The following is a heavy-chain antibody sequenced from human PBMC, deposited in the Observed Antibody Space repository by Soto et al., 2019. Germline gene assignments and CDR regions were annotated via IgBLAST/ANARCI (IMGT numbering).Heavy chain of an antibody. CDR2: IYWDDDK. CDR1: GFSLTTSGVG. D-gene: IGHD3-3*01. Sequence: QITLKESGPARVKPTQTLTLTCTFSGFSLTTSGVGVGWIRQPPGKALEWLAVIYWDDDKRYSPSLQTRLTITKDTSNDEVVLPMINMDPVDTATYYCVESPWRGYKDWFDPWGPGTLVTVSS. CDR3: VESPWRGYKDWFDP. V-gene: IGHV2-5*02. J-gene: IGHJ5*02.